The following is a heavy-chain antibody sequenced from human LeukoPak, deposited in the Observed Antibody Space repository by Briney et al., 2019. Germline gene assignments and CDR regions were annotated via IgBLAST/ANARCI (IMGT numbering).Heavy chain of an antibody. V-gene: IGHV4-59*11. Sequence: SETLSLTCTVSGGSISSHYWSWIRQPPGKGLEWIGYIYYSGSTNYNPSLKSRVTISVDTSKNQFSLKLSSVTAADTAVYYCARITIFGVVRIFDYWAREPWSPSPQ. CDR1: GGSISSHY. CDR3: ARITIFGVVRIFDY. J-gene: IGHJ4*02. CDR2: IYYSGST. D-gene: IGHD3-3*01.